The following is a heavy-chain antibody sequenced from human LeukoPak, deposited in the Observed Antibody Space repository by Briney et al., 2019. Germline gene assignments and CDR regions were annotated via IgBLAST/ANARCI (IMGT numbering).Heavy chain of an antibody. J-gene: IGHJ5*02. Sequence: GGSLRLSCAASGFTVSSNYMSWVRQAPGKGLEWVSVIYSGGSTYYADSVEGRFTISRDNSKNTLYLQMNSLRAEDTAVYYCARAPRGATLAWGQGTLVTVSS. CDR1: GFTVSSNY. D-gene: IGHD1-26*01. V-gene: IGHV3-53*01. CDR3: ARAPRGATLA. CDR2: IYSGGST.